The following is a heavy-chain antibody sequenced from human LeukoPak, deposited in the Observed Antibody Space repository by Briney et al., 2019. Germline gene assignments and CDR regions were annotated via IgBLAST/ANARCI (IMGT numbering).Heavy chain of an antibody. J-gene: IGHJ4*02. CDR1: GFTFSSYA. CDR3: AKDRYQYSSSWYPNDY. D-gene: IGHD6-13*01. V-gene: IGHV3-23*01. CDR2: ISGSGGST. Sequence: GGSLRLSCAASGFTFSSYAMSWVRQAPGKGLEWVSAISGSGGSTYYADSVKGRFTISRDNSKNTLYLQMNSLRAEDTAVYYCAKDRYQYSSSWYPNDYWGQGTLVTVSS.